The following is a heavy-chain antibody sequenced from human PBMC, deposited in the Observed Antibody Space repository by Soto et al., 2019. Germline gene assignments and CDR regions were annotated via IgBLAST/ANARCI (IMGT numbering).Heavy chain of an antibody. J-gene: IGHJ6*02. CDR1: GFTFSTYA. Sequence: EVQLLETGGGLVQPGGSLRLSCTASGFTFSTYAMSWVRQAPGEGLEWVSSISENGVYTDYADSVKGRFTISRDNSKNTLYLQMNSLRAEDTAVYYCARAYYYGSGSYYYYYYGMDVWGQGTTVTVSS. CDR3: ARAYYYGSGSYYYYYYGMDV. V-gene: IGHV3-23*01. D-gene: IGHD3-10*01. CDR2: ISENGVYT.